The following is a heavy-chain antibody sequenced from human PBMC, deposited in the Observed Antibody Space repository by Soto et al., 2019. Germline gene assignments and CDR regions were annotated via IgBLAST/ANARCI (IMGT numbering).Heavy chain of an antibody. CDR3: ARGGCTNGVCYFGYYYMDV. J-gene: IGHJ6*03. V-gene: IGHV3-74*01. CDR2: INSDGSST. Sequence: GGSLRLSCAASGFTFSSYWMHWVRQAPGKGLVWVSRINSDGSSTSYADSVKGRFTISRDNAKNTLYLQMNSLRAEDTAVYYCARGGCTNGVCYFGYYYMDVWGKGTTVTVSS. D-gene: IGHD2-8*01. CDR1: GFTFSSYW.